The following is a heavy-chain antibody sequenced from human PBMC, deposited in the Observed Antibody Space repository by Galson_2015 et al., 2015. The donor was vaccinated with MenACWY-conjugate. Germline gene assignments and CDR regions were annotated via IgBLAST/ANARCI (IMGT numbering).Heavy chain of an antibody. V-gene: IGHV1-69*13. D-gene: IGHD3-9*01. CDR3: AKSIPTGEDAFDI. Sequence: SVKVSCKVSGGTFSSYAISWVRQAPGQGLEWMGGIIPIFGTANYAQKFQGRVTITADESTSTAYMELSSLRAEDTAVYYCAKSIPTGEDAFDIWGQGTMVTVSS. CDR1: GGTFSSYA. CDR2: IIPIFGTA. J-gene: IGHJ3*02.